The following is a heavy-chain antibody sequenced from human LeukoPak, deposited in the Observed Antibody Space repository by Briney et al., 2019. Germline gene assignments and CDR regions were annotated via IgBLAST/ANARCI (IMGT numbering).Heavy chain of an antibody. CDR1: GFTFSSYA. V-gene: IGHV3-64*01. D-gene: IGHD1-14*01. Sequence: GGSLRLSCAASGFTFSSYAMHWVRQAPGKGLEYVSAISSNGGSTYYANSVKGRFTISGDNSKNTLYLQMGSLRAEDMAVYYCSRSTGAHPFDYWGQETLLTVSS. J-gene: IGHJ4*02. CDR2: ISSNGGST. CDR3: SRSTGAHPFDY.